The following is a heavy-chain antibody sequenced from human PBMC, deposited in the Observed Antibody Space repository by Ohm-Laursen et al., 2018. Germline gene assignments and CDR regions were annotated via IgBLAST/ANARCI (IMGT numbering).Heavy chain of an antibody. CDR2: IYYSGST. CDR1: GGSINSYY. J-gene: IGHJ4*02. CDR3: AREGKSDDSTGYFLGY. Sequence: TLSLTCTVSGGSINSYYWSWIRQPPGKELEWIGYIYYSGSTNYNPSLKSRVTISVDTSKSQFSLKLSSSTDADTAVYYCAREGKSDDSTGYFLGYWGPGTLVTVSS. D-gene: IGHD3-22*01. V-gene: IGHV4-59*12.